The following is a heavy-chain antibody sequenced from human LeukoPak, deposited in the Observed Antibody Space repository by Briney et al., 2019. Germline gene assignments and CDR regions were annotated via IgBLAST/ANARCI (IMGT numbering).Heavy chain of an antibody. V-gene: IGHV3-21*01. CDR2: ISRSSSYI. CDR1: GFTFSSYS. D-gene: IGHD3-10*01. Sequence: GGSLRLSCAASGFTFSSYSMNWVRQAPGKGLEWVSSISRSSSYIYYADSVKGRFTISRDNAKNSLYLQMNSLRAEDTAVYYCARDKEKGGSGSKFDYWGQGTLVTVSS. J-gene: IGHJ4*02. CDR3: ARDKEKGGSGSKFDY.